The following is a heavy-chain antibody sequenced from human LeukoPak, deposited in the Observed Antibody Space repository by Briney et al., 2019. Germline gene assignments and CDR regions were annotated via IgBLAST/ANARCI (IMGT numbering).Heavy chain of an antibody. CDR2: ISFDGSST. CDR3: IRNVQSGLDI. J-gene: IGHJ3*02. D-gene: IGHD3-3*01. CDR1: GFPFSSYW. V-gene: IGHV3-74*01. Sequence: GGSLRLSCAASGFPFSSYWMHWVRQAPGTGLVWVSRISFDGSSTNYADSVKGRFTISRDNAKNTLYLQMNSLRAEDTAVYYCIRNVQSGLDIWGQGTMVTVSS.